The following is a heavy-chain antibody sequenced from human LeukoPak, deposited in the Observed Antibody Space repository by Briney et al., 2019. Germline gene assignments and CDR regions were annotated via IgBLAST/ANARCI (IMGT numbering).Heavy chain of an antibody. D-gene: IGHD6-13*01. V-gene: IGHV3-30*04. Sequence: GRSLRLSCAASGFTFSSYAMHWVRQAPGKGLEWVAVISYDGSNKYYADSVKGRFTISRDNSKNTLYLQMNSLRAEDTAVYYCARGMDRRSSRAPLDYWGQGTLVTVSS. J-gene: IGHJ4*02. CDR2: ISYDGSNK. CDR3: ARGMDRRSSRAPLDY. CDR1: GFTFSSYA.